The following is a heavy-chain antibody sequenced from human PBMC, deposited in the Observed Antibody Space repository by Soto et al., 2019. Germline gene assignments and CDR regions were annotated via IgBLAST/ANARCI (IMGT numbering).Heavy chain of an antibody. CDR2: FDPEDGET. J-gene: IGHJ4*02. D-gene: IGHD2-15*01. CDR3: ATGPRRLCSGGSCSSDY. Sequence: ASVKVSCKVSGYTLTELSMHWVRQAPGKGLEWMGGFDPEDGETIYAQKFQGRVTMTEDTSTDTAYMELSSLRSEDTAVYYCATGPRRLCSGGSCSSDYWGQGTLVTVSS. CDR1: GYTLTELS. V-gene: IGHV1-24*01.